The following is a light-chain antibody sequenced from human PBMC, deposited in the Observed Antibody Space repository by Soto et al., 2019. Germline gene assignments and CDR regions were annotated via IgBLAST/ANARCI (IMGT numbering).Light chain of an antibody. CDR1: SSNIGAGYD. Sequence: QSALTQPPSVSRAPGQRVTISCTGSSSNIGAGYDVHWYQQLPGTAPKLLIYANNIRPSGVPGRFSGSKSGTSASLAITGLQAEDEADYYGQSYDSSLSGYVFGTGTKVTGL. J-gene: IGLJ1*01. CDR3: QSYDSSLSGYV. V-gene: IGLV1-40*01. CDR2: ANN.